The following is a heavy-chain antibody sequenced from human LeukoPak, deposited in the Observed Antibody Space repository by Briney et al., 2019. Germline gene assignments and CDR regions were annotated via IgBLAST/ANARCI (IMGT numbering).Heavy chain of an antibody. CDR2: INSDGSST. Sequence: GSLRLSCAASGFTFSSYWMHWVRQAPGKGLVRVSRINSDGSSTAYADSVKGRFTISRDNAKNTLYLQMKSLRAEDTAVYYCARDRDSSGYYPNNWFAPWGQGALVTVSS. CDR3: ARDRDSSGYYPNNWFAP. D-gene: IGHD3-22*01. CDR1: GFTFSSYW. J-gene: IGHJ5*02. V-gene: IGHV3-74*01.